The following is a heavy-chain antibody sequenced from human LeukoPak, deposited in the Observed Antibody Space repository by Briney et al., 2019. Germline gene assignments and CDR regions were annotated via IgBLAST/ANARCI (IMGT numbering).Heavy chain of an antibody. CDR3: AKGPLRGTAAAIDY. J-gene: IGHJ4*02. V-gene: IGHV3-7*01. Sequence: GGSLRLSCAGSGFTFSSHWIGWVRQAPGKGLEWVAHINQDGSQKYYVDSVEGRFAISRDISTDTLWLQMDSLRTEDTAVYYCAKGPLRGTAAAIDYWGQGTLVTVSS. CDR2: INQDGSQK. CDR1: GFTFSSHW. D-gene: IGHD2-2*01.